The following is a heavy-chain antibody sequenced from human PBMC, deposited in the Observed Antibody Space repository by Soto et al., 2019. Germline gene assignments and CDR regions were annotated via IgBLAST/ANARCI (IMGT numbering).Heavy chain of an antibody. CDR3: ARAGWYRFDY. CDR1: GFTFGSYW. J-gene: IGHJ4*02. D-gene: IGHD2-15*01. V-gene: IGHV3-74*01. Sequence: EVQLEESGGDLVQPGGSLRLSCAACGFTFGSYWMHWVRQAPGKGLVWVSRINSDGSTTNYGDSVKGRFTISRDNAKSTLYLQMNSLRAEDTAVYYCARAGWYRFDYWGQGTLLTVSS. CDR2: INSDGSTT.